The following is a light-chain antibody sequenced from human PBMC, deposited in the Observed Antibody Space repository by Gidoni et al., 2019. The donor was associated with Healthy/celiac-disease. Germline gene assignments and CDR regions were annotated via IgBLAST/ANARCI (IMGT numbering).Light chain of an antibody. CDR2: AAS. J-gene: IGKJ2*01. CDR3: QQSYSTPYT. Sequence: DIQMTKSPSSLYASVGDRVTITCRASKIISSYLNWYQQKPGKAHKRLIYAASSLQSGVPSRFIGSGSGTDFSLTISSLQPEDFATYYCQQSYSTPYTFGQGTKLEIK. V-gene: IGKV1-39*01. CDR1: KIISSY.